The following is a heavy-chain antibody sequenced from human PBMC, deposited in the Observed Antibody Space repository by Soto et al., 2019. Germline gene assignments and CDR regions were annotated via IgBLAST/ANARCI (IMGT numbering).Heavy chain of an antibody. CDR3: AKGGPSTWNYLGWCDP. Sequence: QPGGSLRLSCAASGFTFSTYEMNWVRQAPGKGLEWVSYISSSGSFIYYADSVKGRFTISRDNAKNSLYLQMNSLRAEDTAVYYCAKGGPSTWNYLGWCDPWGQGTQVTVSS. V-gene: IGHV3-48*03. CDR2: ISSSGSFI. CDR1: GFTFSTYE. D-gene: IGHD1-7*01. J-gene: IGHJ5*02.